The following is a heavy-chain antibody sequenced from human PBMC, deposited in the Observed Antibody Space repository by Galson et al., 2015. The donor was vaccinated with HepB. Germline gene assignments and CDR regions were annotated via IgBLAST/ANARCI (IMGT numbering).Heavy chain of an antibody. J-gene: IGHJ6*03. V-gene: IGHV1-69*13. Sequence: SVKVSCKASGGSFSSYAISWVRQAPGQGLEWMGGIIPLFGTTNYAQMFQGRVTITADASTNTACMELSSLRSEDTAVYYCATSYCGGDCYSWKYYDYYMDVWGKGTTVTVSS. D-gene: IGHD2-21*02. CDR1: GGSFSSYA. CDR2: IIPLFGTT. CDR3: ATSYCGGDCYSWKYYDYYMDV.